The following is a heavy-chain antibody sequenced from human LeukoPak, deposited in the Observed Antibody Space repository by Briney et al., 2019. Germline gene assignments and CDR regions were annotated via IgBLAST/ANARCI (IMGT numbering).Heavy chain of an antibody. CDR2: ISAYNGNT. V-gene: IGHV1-18*01. CDR3: ARDVCVESCRGSQVVDY. Sequence: ASVKVSCKASGYTFTSYGISWVRQAPGQGLEWMGWISAYNGNTNYAQKLQGRVTMTTDTSTSTAYMELRSLRSDDTAVYYCARDVCVESCRGSQVVDYWGREPWSPSPQ. CDR1: GYTFTSYG. J-gene: IGHJ4*02. D-gene: IGHD2-8*01.